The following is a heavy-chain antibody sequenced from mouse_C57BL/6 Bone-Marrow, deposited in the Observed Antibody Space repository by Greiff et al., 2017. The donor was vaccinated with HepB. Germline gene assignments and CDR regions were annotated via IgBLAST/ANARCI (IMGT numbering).Heavy chain of an antibody. CDR1: GFTFSDYY. CDR3: ARQGGDNYNVYYYAMDY. D-gene: IGHD1-3*01. V-gene: IGHV5-12*01. J-gene: IGHJ4*01. CDR2: ISNGGGST. Sequence: EVKLVESGGGLVQPGGSLKLSCAASGFTFSDYYMYWVRQTPEKRLEWVAYISNGGGSTYYPDTVKGRFTISRDNAKNTLYLQMSRLKSEDTAMYYCARQGGDNYNVYYYAMDYWGQGTSVTVSS.